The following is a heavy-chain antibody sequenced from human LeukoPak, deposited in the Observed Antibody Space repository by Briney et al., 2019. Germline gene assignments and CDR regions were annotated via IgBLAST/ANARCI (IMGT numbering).Heavy chain of an antibody. CDR2: ISGSGNST. CDR1: GFTFSSYA. D-gene: IGHD4-17*01. Sequence: GGSLRLSCAASGFTFSSYAMSWVRQAPGKGLEWVSAISGSGNSTYYADSVKGRFTISRDNSKNTLYLQMNSLRAEDTAVYYCAKNADYGDYRNWFDPWGQGTLVTVSS. CDR3: AKNADYGDYRNWFDP. V-gene: IGHV3-23*01. J-gene: IGHJ5*02.